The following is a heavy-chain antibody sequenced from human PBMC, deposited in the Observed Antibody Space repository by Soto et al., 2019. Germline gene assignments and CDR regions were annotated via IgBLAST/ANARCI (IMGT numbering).Heavy chain of an antibody. J-gene: IGHJ5*02. V-gene: IGHV3-21*01. CDR1: GFTFSSYS. Sequence: GGSLRLSCAASGFTFSSYSMNWVRQAPGKGLEWVSSISSSSSYIYYADSVKGRFTISRDNAKNSLYLQMNSLRAEDTAVYYCARDIVEWELPTDPWGQGTLVTVSS. CDR2: ISSSSSYI. CDR3: ARDIVEWELPTDP. D-gene: IGHD1-26*01.